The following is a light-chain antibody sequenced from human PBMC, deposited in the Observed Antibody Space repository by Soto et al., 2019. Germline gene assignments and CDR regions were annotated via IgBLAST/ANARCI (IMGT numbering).Light chain of an antibody. Sequence: EIVMTQSPATLSVSPGERATLSCRASQSVSSNLAWYQQRPGQAPRLLIYGASNRATGIPDRFSGSGSGTDFTLTISRLEPEDFAVYYRQQYGSSPRTFGQGTKVDI. CDR2: GAS. V-gene: IGKV3-20*01. CDR1: QSVSSN. J-gene: IGKJ1*01. CDR3: QQYGSSPRT.